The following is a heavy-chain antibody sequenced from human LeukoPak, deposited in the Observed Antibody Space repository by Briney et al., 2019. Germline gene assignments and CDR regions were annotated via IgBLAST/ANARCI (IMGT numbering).Heavy chain of an antibody. J-gene: IGHJ4*02. D-gene: IGHD6-13*01. CDR3: ARTPSAAGTMWYLD. CDR1: GFTFSDYY. Sequence: GGSLRLSCAASGFTFSDYYMSWIRQAPGKGLEWVSYISSSGSTIYYADSVKGRFTISRDNAKNSLYLQMNSLRAEDTAVYYCARTPSAAGTMWYLDWGQGTLVTVSS. V-gene: IGHV3-11*04. CDR2: ISSSGSTI.